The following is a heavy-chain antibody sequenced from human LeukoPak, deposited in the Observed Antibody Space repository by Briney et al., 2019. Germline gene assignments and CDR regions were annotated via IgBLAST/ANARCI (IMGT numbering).Heavy chain of an antibody. J-gene: IGHJ6*02. CDR1: GGSFSGYY. D-gene: IGHD1-26*01. V-gene: IGHV4-34*01. CDR2: INHSGSA. Sequence: SETLSLTCAVYGGSFSGYYWSWIRQPPGKGLEWIGEINHSGSANYSPSLKSRVTISVDTSKNQFSLKLTSVTAADTAVYYCARVKWDLKNGMDVWGQGTTVTVSS. CDR3: ARVKWDLKNGMDV.